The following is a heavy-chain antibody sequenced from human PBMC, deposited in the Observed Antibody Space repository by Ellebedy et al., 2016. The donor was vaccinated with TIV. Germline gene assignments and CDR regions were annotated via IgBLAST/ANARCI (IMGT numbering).Heavy chain of an antibody. CDR2: INPILGTP. CDR1: GYTFTNYY. J-gene: IGHJ4*02. D-gene: IGHD6-13*01. CDR3: ARDLWPVYASSWQGLHY. V-gene: IGHV1-69*13. Sequence: SVKVSXXASGYTFTNYYMHWVRQAPGQGLEWMGGINPILGTPTYAQQFQGRVSINADESTSTAYMEVSSLRSDDTAVYYCARDLWPVYASSWQGLHYWGQGTLVTVSS.